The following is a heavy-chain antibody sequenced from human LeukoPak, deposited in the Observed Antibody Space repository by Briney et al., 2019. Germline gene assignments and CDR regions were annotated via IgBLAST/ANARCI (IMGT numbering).Heavy chain of an antibody. CDR3: AREKTVTTMVADYYYGMDV. CDR1: GGSISRYY. J-gene: IGHJ6*02. V-gene: IGHV4-59*01. CDR2: IYYSGST. D-gene: IGHD4-17*01. Sequence: AETLSLTCTVSGGSISRYYWSWIRQPPGKGLEWIGYIYYSGSTNYNPSLKSRVTISVDTSKNQFSLKLSSVTAADTAVYYCAREKTVTTMVADYYYGMDVWGQGTTVTVSS.